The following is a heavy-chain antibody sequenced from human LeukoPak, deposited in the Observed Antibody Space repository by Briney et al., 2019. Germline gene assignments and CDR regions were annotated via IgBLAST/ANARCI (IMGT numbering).Heavy chain of an antibody. CDR2: ISGSGGST. CDR3: AKRPGYYYDSSGYYQPTGY. J-gene: IGHJ4*02. V-gene: IGHV3-23*01. D-gene: IGHD3-22*01. CDR1: GFTFSSYA. Sequence: GGSLRLSCAASGFTFSSYAMSWVRQAPGKGLEWVSAISGSGGSTYYADSVKGRFTISRDNSKNTLYLQMNSLRAEDTAVYYCAKRPGYYYDSSGYYQPTGYWGQGTLVTVSS.